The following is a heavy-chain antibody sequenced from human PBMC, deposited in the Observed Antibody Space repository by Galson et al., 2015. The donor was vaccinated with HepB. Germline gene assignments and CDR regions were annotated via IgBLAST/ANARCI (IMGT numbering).Heavy chain of an antibody. CDR1: GYTFSRYG. J-gene: IGHJ6*02. CDR3: ARDRTVTTELDYYYYYPMDV. CDR2: ISTYNGEI. Sequence: SVKVSCKASGYTFSRYGFSWVRQAPRQGLEWMGWISTYNGEIRYAQKFQGRITMTTDASTNTAYMELRTLRLDDTAVYFCARDRTVTTELDYYYYYPMDVWGQGTTVTVS. V-gene: IGHV1-18*04. D-gene: IGHD4-17*01.